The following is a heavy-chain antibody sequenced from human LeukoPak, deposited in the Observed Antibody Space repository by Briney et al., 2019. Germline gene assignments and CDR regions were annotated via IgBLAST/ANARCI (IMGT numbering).Heavy chain of an antibody. Sequence: GGSLRLSCAASGFTFSSYAMHWVRQAPGKGLEWVALIWYDGSNKYYADSVKGRFTISRDNSKNMLFLQMSSLRVEDTAMYFCARGDYYGSGSNADYRGQGTLVSVSS. J-gene: IGHJ4*02. D-gene: IGHD3-10*01. CDR1: GFTFSSYA. CDR3: ARGDYYGSGSNADY. V-gene: IGHV3-33*01. CDR2: IWYDGSNK.